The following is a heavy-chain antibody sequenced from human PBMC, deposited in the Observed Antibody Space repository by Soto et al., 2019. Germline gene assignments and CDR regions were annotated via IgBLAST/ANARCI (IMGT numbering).Heavy chain of an antibody. D-gene: IGHD5-12*01. J-gene: IGHJ4*02. V-gene: IGHV1-2*02. CDR1: GYTFTGYY. CDR3: ARVTGEWLRLPLGY. Sequence: ASVKVSCKASGYTFTGYYIHWGRQAPGQGLEWMGWINPNSGGTNYAQKFQGRVTMTRDTSISTAYMELSRLRSDDTAVYYCARVTGEWLRLPLGYWGQGTLVTVSS. CDR2: INPNSGGT.